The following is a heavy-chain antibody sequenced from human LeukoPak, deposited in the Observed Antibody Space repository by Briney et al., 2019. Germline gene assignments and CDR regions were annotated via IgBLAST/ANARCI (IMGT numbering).Heavy chain of an antibody. V-gene: IGHV4-39*01. CDR1: GGSISTSSYS. J-gene: IGHJ3*02. CDR3: ARHLNNGFDI. D-gene: IGHD2/OR15-2a*01. CDR2: ISYTGNT. Sequence: SETLSFTCSISGGSISTSSYSWGWIRQPPGKGLEWIGNISYTGNTHYNPSLKSRVTLSVDPSKNQFSLKLSSVPAADTAIYYCARHLNNGFDIWGRGTMVTVSS.